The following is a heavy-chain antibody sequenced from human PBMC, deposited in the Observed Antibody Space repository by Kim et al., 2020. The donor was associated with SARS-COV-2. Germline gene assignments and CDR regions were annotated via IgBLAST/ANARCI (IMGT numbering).Heavy chain of an antibody. J-gene: IGHJ4*02. V-gene: IGHV3-74*01. D-gene: IGHD5-18*01. CDR2: INSDESNT. Sequence: GGSLRLSCAASGFTLSSYWMHWVRQAPGKGLVWVSRINSDESNTAYADSVQGRFSISRDNAKNTLYLQMNSLRVEDTAVYYCARGGGYSNGLFDYWRRGTLVTVPS. CDR1: GFTLSSYW. CDR3: ARGGGYSNGLFDY.